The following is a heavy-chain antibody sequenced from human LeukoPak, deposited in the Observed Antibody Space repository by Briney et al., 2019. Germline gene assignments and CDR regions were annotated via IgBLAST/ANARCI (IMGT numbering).Heavy chain of an antibody. V-gene: IGHV4-59*01. Sequence: PSETLSLTCTVSGGSISSYYWSWIRQPPGKGLEWIGYIYYSGSTNYNPSLKSRVTISVDTSKNQFSLKLSSVTAADTAVYYCARVKGSYYFDYWGQGTLVVVSS. CDR1: GGSISSYY. CDR2: IYYSGST. J-gene: IGHJ4*02. CDR3: ARVKGSYYFDY.